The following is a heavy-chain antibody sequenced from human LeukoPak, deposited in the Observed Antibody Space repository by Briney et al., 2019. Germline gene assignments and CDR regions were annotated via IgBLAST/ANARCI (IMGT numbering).Heavy chain of an antibody. D-gene: IGHD6-6*01. CDR2: ISSSSTTI. J-gene: IGHJ5*02. CDR3: SGSSAENWFDP. CDR1: GFTFSDYS. V-gene: IGHV3-48*04. Sequence: PGGSLRLSCAASGFTFSDYSMNWVRQAPGKGLEWVSYISSSSTTIFYADSVKGRFTISRDNAKNTLYLQMNSLRVEDTAVYYCSGSSAENWFDPWGQGTLVAVSS.